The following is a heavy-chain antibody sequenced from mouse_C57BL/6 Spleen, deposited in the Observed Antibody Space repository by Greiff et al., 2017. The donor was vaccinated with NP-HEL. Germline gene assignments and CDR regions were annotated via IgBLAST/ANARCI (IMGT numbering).Heavy chain of an antibody. J-gene: IGHJ4*01. CDR3: AKPYYYGSSYRGAMDY. CDR2: ISSGSSTI. V-gene: IGHV5-17*01. D-gene: IGHD1-1*01. Sequence: EVKLVESGGGLVKPGGSLKLSCAASGFTFSDYGMHWVRQAPEKGLEWVAYISSGSSTIYYADTVKGRFTISRDNAKNTLFLQMTSLRSEDTAMYYCAKPYYYGSSYRGAMDYWGQGTSVTVSS. CDR1: GFTFSDYG.